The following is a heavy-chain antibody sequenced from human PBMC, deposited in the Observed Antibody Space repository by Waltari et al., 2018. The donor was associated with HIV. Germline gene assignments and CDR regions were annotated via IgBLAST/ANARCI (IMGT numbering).Heavy chain of an antibody. V-gene: IGHV1-69*02. Sequence: QVQLVQSGPQLIRPGSSVKVSCTASGGSFGAYQINWVRQAPGQGLEWLASLAPSIQRKYFSQKFTGRVTLTADKSTTTAFMELAGLTSADTAVYFCLLGSHYHESTSYYEQWGPGTLVAVSS. D-gene: IGHD3-22*01. CDR1: GGSFGAYQ. CDR2: LAPSIQRK. CDR3: LLGSHYHESTSYYEQ. J-gene: IGHJ4*02.